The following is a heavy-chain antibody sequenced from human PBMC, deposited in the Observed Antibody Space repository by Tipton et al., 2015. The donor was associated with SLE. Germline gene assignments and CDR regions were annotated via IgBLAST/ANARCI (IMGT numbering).Heavy chain of an antibody. CDR3: AREGRGAAAGMDV. CDR1: GYSISSGYY. Sequence: TLSLTCAVPGYSISSGYYWGWIRQPPGKGLEWIGSIYYTGNTNYNPSLKSRVTISLDTSKNQFFLTLNSVTAADTAVYYCAREGRGAAAGMDVWGQGTTVTVSS. D-gene: IGHD6-13*01. J-gene: IGHJ6*02. V-gene: IGHV4-38-2*02. CDR2: IYYTGNT.